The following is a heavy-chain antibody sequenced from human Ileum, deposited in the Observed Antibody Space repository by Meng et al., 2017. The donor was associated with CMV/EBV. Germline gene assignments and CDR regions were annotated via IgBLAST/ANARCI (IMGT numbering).Heavy chain of an antibody. J-gene: IGHJ4*02. D-gene: IGHD1-26*01. V-gene: IGHV3-21*01. Sequence: GGSLRLSCAASGFTFSSYSMNWVRQAPGNGLEWVSSIHSTSSIYQPDSVKGRFTISRDNAKNSLYLQMNSLRAEDTAVYYCARDRLEGSYSGPGYWGQGTLVTVSS. CDR3: ARDRLEGSYSGPGY. CDR2: IHSTSSI. CDR1: GFTFSSYS.